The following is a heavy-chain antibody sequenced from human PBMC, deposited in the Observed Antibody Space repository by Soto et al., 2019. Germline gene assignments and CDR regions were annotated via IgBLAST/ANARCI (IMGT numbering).Heavy chain of an antibody. CDR3: AIVLSGSYVGYGMDV. V-gene: IGHV1-69*13. Sequence: GASVKVSCKASGGTFSSYAISCVRQAPGQGLEWMGGIIPIFGTANYAQKFQGRVTITADESTSTAYMELSSLRSEDTAVYYCAIVLSGSYVGYGMDVWGQGTTVTVSS. CDR1: GGTFSSYA. CDR2: IIPIFGTA. D-gene: IGHD1-26*01. J-gene: IGHJ6*02.